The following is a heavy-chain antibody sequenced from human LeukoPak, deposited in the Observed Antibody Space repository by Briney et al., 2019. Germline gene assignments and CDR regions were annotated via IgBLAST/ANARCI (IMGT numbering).Heavy chain of an antibody. D-gene: IGHD1-26*01. CDR2: ISSSSSYI. V-gene: IGHV3-21*01. J-gene: IGHJ6*02. CDR3: ARDLPGRWELLRFDYYYYGMDV. Sequence: PGGSLRLSCAASGFTFSSYSMNWVRQAPGKGLEWVPSISSSSSYIYYADSVKGRFTISRDNAKNSLYLQMNSLRAEDTAVYYCARDLPGRWELLRFDYYYYGMDVWGQGTTVTVSS. CDR1: GFTFSSYS.